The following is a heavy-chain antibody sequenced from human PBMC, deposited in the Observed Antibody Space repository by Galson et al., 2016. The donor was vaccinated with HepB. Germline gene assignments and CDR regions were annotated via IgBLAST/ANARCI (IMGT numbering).Heavy chain of an antibody. Sequence: SVKVSCKASGYTFIRYGISWVRQAPGQGLEWMGWISAYSASTKYAQNLQGRVTMTTDTSTSTAYMELRSLRSDDTAVYFCARDSPWVGVPGAIRRHDAFDIWGQGTMVTVSS. CDR1: GYTFIRYG. CDR2: ISAYSAST. J-gene: IGHJ3*02. CDR3: ARDSPWVGVPGAIRRHDAFDI. D-gene: IGHD2-2*02. V-gene: IGHV1-18*01.